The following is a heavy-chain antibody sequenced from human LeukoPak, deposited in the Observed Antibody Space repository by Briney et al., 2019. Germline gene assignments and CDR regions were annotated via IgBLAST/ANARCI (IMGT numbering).Heavy chain of an antibody. D-gene: IGHD4-17*01. CDR2: IDWDDDK. CDR1: GFSLSTSGMC. V-gene: IGHV2-70*11. J-gene: IGHJ4*02. CDR3: ARSPRVGDYVDYFDY. Sequence: SGPALVKPTQTLTLTCTFSGFSLSTSGMCVSWIRQPPGKALEWLARIDWDDDKYYNTSLKTRLTISKDTSKNQVVLTMTNMDPVDTATYYCARSPRVGDYVDYFDYWGQGTLVTVSS.